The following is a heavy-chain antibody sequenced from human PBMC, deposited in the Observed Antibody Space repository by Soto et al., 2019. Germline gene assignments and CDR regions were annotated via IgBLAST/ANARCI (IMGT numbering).Heavy chain of an antibody. D-gene: IGHD3-3*01. J-gene: IGHJ6*02. Sequence: ASVKVSCKASGGTFSSYAISWVRQAPGQGLEWMGGIIPIFGTANYAQKFQGRVTITADESTSTAYMELSSLRSEDTAVYYCARGRRYDFWSGYYQSGGDYYYGMDVWGQGTTVTV. V-gene: IGHV1-69*13. CDR2: IIPIFGTA. CDR1: GGTFSSYA. CDR3: ARGRRYDFWSGYYQSGGDYYYGMDV.